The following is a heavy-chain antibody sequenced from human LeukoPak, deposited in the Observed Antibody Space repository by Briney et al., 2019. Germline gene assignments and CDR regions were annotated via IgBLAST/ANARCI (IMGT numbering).Heavy chain of an antibody. D-gene: IGHD2-2*01. CDR1: GFPSSDYT. CDR3: ARDRYCVSTNCPYDC. J-gene: IGHJ4*02. V-gene: IGHV3-23*01. Sequence: GGSLRLSCAACGFPSSDYTMKWLRQSPGKGQEVGSGISVSDESTYYADSVKGRFTISRDKSNNMLYLQMNSLRAEDTAVYYCARDRYCVSTNCPYDCWGQGTPVSVSS. CDR2: ISVSDEST.